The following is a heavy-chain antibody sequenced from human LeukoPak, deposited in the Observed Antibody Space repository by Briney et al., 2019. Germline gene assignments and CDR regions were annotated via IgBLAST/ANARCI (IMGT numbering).Heavy chain of an antibody. V-gene: IGHV1-8*01. Sequence: ASVKVSCKASGYTFTSYDINWVRQATGQGLEWMGWMNPNSGNTGHAQKFQGRVTMTRNTSISTAYMELSSLRSEDTAVYYCARETSLGYCSGGSCYSYWFDPWGQGTLVTVSS. CDR1: GYTFTSYD. J-gene: IGHJ5*02. CDR2: MNPNSGNT. D-gene: IGHD2-15*01. CDR3: ARETSLGYCSGGSCYSYWFDP.